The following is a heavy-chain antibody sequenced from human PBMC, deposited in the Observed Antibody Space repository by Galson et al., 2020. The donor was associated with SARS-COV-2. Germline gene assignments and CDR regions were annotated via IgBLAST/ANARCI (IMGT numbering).Heavy chain of an antibody. J-gene: IGHJ6*02. V-gene: IGHV4-39*01. CDR1: YY. D-gene: IGHD3-9*01. CDR3: ARLSGDILTGNYYYYGMDV. CDR2: IYYSGST. Sequence: YYWGWIRQPPGKGLEWIGSIYYSGSTYYNPSLKSRVTISVDTSKNQFSLKLSSVTAADTAVYYCARLSGDILTGNYYYYGMDVWGQGTTVTVSS.